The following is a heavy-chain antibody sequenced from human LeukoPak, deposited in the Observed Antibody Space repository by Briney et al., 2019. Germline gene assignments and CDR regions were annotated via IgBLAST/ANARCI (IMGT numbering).Heavy chain of an antibody. CDR3: ARRLLPNWFDP. Sequence: SRTLSLTCAVSGGSISIGGYSWSWIRQPPGKGLEWIGYIYHSGSTYYNPSLKSRVTISVDRSKNQFSLKLSSVTAADTAVYYCARRLLPNWFDPWGQGTLVTVSS. CDR1: GGSISIGGYS. CDR2: IYHSGST. J-gene: IGHJ5*02. V-gene: IGHV4-30-2*01. D-gene: IGHD3-22*01.